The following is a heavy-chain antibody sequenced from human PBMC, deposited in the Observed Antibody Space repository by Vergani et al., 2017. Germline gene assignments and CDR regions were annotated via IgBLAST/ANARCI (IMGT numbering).Heavy chain of an antibody. CDR1: GGSISSYY. J-gene: IGHJ3*02. Sequence: QVQLKESGPGLVKPSETLSLTCTVSGGSISSYYWSWIRQPPGKGLEWIGYIYYSGSTNYNPSLKSRVTISVDTSKNQFSLKLSSVTAADTAVYYCAGNYYDSSGYTDAFDIWGQGTMVTVSS. CDR2: IYYSGST. D-gene: IGHD3-22*01. V-gene: IGHV4-59*01. CDR3: AGNYYDSSGYTDAFDI.